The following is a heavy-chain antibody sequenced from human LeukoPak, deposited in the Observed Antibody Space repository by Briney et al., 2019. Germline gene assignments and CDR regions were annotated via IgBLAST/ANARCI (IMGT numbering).Heavy chain of an antibody. CDR2: IYYSGST. Sequence: SETLSLTCTVSGGSISSYYWSWIRQPPGKGLEWIGYIYYSGSTNYNPSLKSRVTISVDTSKNQFSLKLSSVTAADTAVYYCARWRTLDYGSGSYRYYYGMDVWGQGTTVTVSS. CDR3: ARWRTLDYGSGSYRYYYGMDV. J-gene: IGHJ6*02. D-gene: IGHD3-10*01. V-gene: IGHV4-59*01. CDR1: GGSISSYY.